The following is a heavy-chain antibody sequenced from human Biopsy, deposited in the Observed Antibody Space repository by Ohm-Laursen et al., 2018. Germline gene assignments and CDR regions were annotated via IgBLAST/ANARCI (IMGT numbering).Heavy chain of an antibody. CDR2: ISSGGRT. CDR1: AGAISDDY. V-gene: IGHV4-59*01. CDR3: ARERQFRFLEGAFDY. Sequence: SQTLSLTCTVSAGAISDDYWNWIRQPPGKGLQAIGYISSGGRTKYNPSLKSRLTISLDTSKNQLSLRLSSVTAADSAIYYCARERQFRFLEGAFDYWGQGILVTVSS. J-gene: IGHJ4*02. D-gene: IGHD3-3*01.